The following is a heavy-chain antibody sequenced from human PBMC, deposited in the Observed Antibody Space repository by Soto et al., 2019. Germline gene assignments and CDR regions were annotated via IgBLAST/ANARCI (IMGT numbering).Heavy chain of an antibody. J-gene: IGHJ5*02. D-gene: IGHD2-21*01. CDR3: ARLGAYYQSLDP. Sequence: QVLLQESGPGLVKPSETLSLTCTVSGASISPNYWAWIRQSPGKGLEWIGYIYYSGTTSYNPSLKRRVTVSLETSKSQFSLRLTSVTAADTAVYYCARLGAYYQSLDPWGQGTLVTVSS. V-gene: IGHV4-59*08. CDR2: IYYSGTT. CDR1: GASISPNY.